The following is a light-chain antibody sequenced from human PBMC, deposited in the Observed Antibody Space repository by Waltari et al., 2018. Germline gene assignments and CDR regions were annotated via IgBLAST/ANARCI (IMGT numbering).Light chain of an antibody. V-gene: IGLV4-69*01. CDR2: VNSDGSH. J-gene: IGLJ3*02. Sequence: QLVLTQSPSASASLGASVKLTCTLDSGHSNNIVAWLQRRPEKGPRYLMKVNSDGSHTKGDDSPERFSGSSSGPERYLTISSLQSEDEADYYCQTGGHGTWVFGGGTKLTVV. CDR1: SGHSNNI. CDR3: QTGGHGTWV.